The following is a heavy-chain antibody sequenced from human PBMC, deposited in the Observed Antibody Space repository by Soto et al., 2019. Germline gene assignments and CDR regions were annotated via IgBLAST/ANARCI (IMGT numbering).Heavy chain of an antibody. V-gene: IGHV3-23*01. CDR2: ISGGGGGT. D-gene: IGHD6-19*01. CDR1: GFSFSNYA. J-gene: IGHJ4*02. Sequence: GGSLRLSCAASGFSFSNYAMNWVRQAPGKGLEWVSGISGGGGGTYYADSVKGRFIISRDNSKNTVYLQMNSLRAEDTAVFYCAKERSSGWSFDYWGQGTLVTVS. CDR3: AKERSSGWSFDY.